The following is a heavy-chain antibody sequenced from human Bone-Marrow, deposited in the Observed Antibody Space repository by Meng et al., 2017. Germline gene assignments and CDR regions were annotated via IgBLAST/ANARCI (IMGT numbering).Heavy chain of an antibody. CDR1: GYTFTDYY. V-gene: IGHV1-2*06. CDR2: INPNSGST. D-gene: IGHD2-21*01. Sequence: ASVKVSCKASGYTFTDYYIHWVRQVPGQGLEWMGRINPNSGSTTYPHAFQGRVTMTRDTSISTAYMELGSLTSGDTAVFYCVRSCGDITCPLDFDYWGQGTLVTVSS. J-gene: IGHJ4*02. CDR3: VRSCGDITCPLDFDY.